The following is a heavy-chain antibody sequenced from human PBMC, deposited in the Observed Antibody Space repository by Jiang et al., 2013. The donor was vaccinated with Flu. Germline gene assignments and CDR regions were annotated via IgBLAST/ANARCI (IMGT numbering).Heavy chain of an antibody. J-gene: IGHJ4*02. Sequence: GLVKPSETLSLTCTVSGGSVSSGSYYWTWIRQPPGKGLEWIGYMYYSGITKYSPSLKSRVTISLDTSKNQFSLKLSSVTAADTAVYYCARPYYDSSGYYSLGYWGQGTLVTVSS. V-gene: IGHV4-61*01. CDR2: MYYSGIT. CDR3: ARPYYDSSGYYSLGY. D-gene: IGHD3-22*01. CDR1: GGSVSSGSYY.